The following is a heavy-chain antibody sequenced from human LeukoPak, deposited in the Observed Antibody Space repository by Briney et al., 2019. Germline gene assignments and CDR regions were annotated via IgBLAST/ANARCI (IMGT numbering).Heavy chain of an antibody. D-gene: IGHD6-13*01. Sequence: GGSLRLSCAASGFTFSSYEMNWVRQAPGKGLEWVSSITSSSSYIYYADSVKGRFTISRDNAKNSLYLQMNSLRAEDTAVYYCARASGSSSWYKGYYYYYMDVWGKGTTVTVSS. CDR3: ARASGSSSWYKGYYYYYMDV. CDR2: ITSSSSYI. J-gene: IGHJ6*03. V-gene: IGHV3-21*01. CDR1: GFTFSSYE.